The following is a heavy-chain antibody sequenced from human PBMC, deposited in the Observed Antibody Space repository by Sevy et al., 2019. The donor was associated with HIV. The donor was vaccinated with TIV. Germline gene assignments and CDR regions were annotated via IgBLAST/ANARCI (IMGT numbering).Heavy chain of an antibody. J-gene: IGHJ6*03. CDR3: TRGYCSGGSCYFSYYYYYMDV. D-gene: IGHD2-15*01. V-gene: IGHV3-49*04. CDR2: IRSKAYGGTT. Sequence: GGSLRLSCTASGFTFGDYAMSWVRQAPGKGLEWVGFIRSKAYGGTTENAASVKGRFTISRDDSKSIAYLQMNSLKTEDTAVYYCTRGYCSGGSCYFSYYYYYMDVWGKGTTVTVSS. CDR1: GFTFGDYA.